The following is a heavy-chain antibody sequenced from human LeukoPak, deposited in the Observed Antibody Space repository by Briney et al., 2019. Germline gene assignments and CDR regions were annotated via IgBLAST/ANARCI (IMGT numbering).Heavy chain of an antibody. CDR2: INHSGST. D-gene: IGHD2-2*01. V-gene: IGHV4-34*01. CDR1: GGSFSGYY. CDR3: ARGLPPHPPTRGYYFDY. Sequence: PSETLSLTCAVYGGSFSGYYWSWIRQPPGKGLEWIGEINHSGSTNYNPSLKSRVTISVDTSKNQFSLKLSSVTAADTAVYYCARGLPPHPPTRGYYFDYWGQGTLVTVSS. J-gene: IGHJ4*02.